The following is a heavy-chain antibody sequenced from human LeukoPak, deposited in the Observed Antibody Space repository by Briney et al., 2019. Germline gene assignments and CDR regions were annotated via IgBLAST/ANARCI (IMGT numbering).Heavy chain of an antibody. CDR3: ARDQYDFWSGYYGMDV. V-gene: IGHV3-48*03. D-gene: IGHD3-3*01. J-gene: IGHJ6*02. CDR2: ISSSGSTI. CDR1: GFTFRSYE. Sequence: GGSLRLSCAASGFTFRSYEMNWVRQAPGKGLEWVSYISSSGSTIYYADSVKGRFTISRDNAKNSLYLQMNSLRAEDTAVYYCARDQYDFWSGYYGMDVWGQGTTVTVSS.